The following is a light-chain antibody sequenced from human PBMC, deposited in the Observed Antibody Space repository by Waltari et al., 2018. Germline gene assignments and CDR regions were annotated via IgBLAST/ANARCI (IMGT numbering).Light chain of an antibody. V-gene: IGLV2-14*03. Sequence: QSALTQPASVSGSPGQSITISCTGTNTDVGGYNYVSWYQHHPGKAPKLMIYDVSNRPSVISSRFSGSKSGNTASLTISGLQAEDEADYYCTSYTTSSTPHVVFGGGTKLSVL. J-gene: IGLJ2*01. CDR2: DVS. CDR3: TSYTTSSTPHVV. CDR1: NTDVGGYNY.